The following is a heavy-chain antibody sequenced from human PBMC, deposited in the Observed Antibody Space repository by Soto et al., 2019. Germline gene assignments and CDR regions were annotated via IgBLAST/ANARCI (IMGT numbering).Heavy chain of an antibody. CDR2: IIPIFGTA. D-gene: IGHD3-3*01. Sequence: QVQLVQSGAEVKKPGSSVKVSCKASGGTFSSYAISWVRQAPGQGLEWMGGIIPIFGTANYAQKFQGRVTITADESTSTAYMELSSLRSEDTAVYYCARGKYYDFWSGYYTLYYYYGMDVWGQGTTVTVSS. CDR1: GGTFSSYA. J-gene: IGHJ6*02. V-gene: IGHV1-69*01. CDR3: ARGKYYDFWSGYYTLYYYYGMDV.